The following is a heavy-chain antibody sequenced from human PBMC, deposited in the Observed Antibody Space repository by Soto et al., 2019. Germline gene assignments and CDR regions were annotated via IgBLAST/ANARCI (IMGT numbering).Heavy chain of an antibody. D-gene: IGHD5-18*01. CDR1: GGSLSSVGYY. V-gene: IGHV4-31*03. Sequence: QVQLQESGPGLVKPSQTLSLTCTVSGGSLSSVGYYWRWIRQHPGKGLEWIGYIYYSGSTYYTPSLKSRVTTSVDTSKNQFSLKLSSVTAADTAVYYCVRISVDTAMAQDYWGQGTLVTVSS. CDR2: IYYSGST. CDR3: VRISVDTAMAQDY. J-gene: IGHJ4*02.